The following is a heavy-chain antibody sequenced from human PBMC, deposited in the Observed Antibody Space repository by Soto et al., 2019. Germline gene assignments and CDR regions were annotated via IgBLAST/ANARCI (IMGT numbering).Heavy chain of an antibody. V-gene: IGHV3-13*01. D-gene: IGHD2-15*01. Sequence: EVQLVESGGGLAQPRGSLRLSCAASGFTISSYDMHWVRQVTGKGLEWVSAIGVGGETYQPGFAKGRFTISRDDVRNSVHLQMNSLTVGDTAVYFCVREYCSGGAPCTGLYYVDVWGKGTTVTVS. CDR1: GFTISSYD. CDR3: VREYCSGGAPCTGLYYVDV. CDR2: IGVGGET. J-gene: IGHJ6*03.